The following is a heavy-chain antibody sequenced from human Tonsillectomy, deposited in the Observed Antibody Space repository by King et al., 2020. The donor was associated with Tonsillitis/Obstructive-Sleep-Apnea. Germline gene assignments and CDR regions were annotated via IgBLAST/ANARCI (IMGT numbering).Heavy chain of an antibody. CDR1: GYTFNTYH. CDR3: SPSWYEFWSGHDTGVTDYNGMDV. CDR2: INPSAGTT. V-gene: IGHV1-46*02. D-gene: IGHD3-3*01. Sequence: QLVQSGAEVKKPGASVQVSCKASGYTFNTYHMHWVRQAPGQGLEWMGIINPSAGTTSYAQKFQGRVTMTRDTSTSKVYMALSSLRPEDTGVYYCSPSWYEFWSGHDTGVTDYNGMDVWGQGTTVTVSS. J-gene: IGHJ6*02.